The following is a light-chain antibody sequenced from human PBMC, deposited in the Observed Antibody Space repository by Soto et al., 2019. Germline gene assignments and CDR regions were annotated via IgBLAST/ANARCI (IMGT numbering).Light chain of an antibody. J-gene: IGLJ1*01. CDR2: GNG. V-gene: IGLV1-40*01. CDR1: SSNIWSFYD. CDR3: QAYDSRLXGYV. Sequence: QSLLTQPPSVSGAPVQRVTISCTGKSSNIWSFYDIHWYQQLPGKDPKLLIYGNGNRPSGVPDRFSVSESGTSASLAITGLQDGDEDDYYCQAYDSRLXGYVVGTGTKVXVX.